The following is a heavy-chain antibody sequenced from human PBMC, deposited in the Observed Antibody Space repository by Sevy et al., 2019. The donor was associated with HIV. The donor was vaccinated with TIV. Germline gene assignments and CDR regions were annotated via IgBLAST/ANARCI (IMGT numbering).Heavy chain of an antibody. Sequence: GGSLRLSCTTSAFMFGDYAMSWVRQAPGKGLEWVGFIRRKAYGGTTQYAASVKGRFTISRDDSKSIAYLQMNSLRAEDTAVYYCAREPRAVAGTYYYYGMDVWGQGTTVTVSS. V-gene: IGHV3-49*04. D-gene: IGHD6-19*01. CDR1: AFMFGDYA. J-gene: IGHJ6*02. CDR2: IRRKAYGGTT. CDR3: AREPRAVAGTYYYYGMDV.